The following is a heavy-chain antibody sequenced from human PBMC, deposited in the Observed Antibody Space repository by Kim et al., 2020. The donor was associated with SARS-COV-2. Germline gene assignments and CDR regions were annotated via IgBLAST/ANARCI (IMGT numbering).Heavy chain of an antibody. CDR3: ASPMTVVVPAGDAFDI. D-gene: IGHD2-2*01. J-gene: IGHJ3*02. CDR1: GGSISSSNW. Sequence: SETLSLTCAVSGGSISSSNWWSWVRQPPGKGLEWIGEIYHSGSTNYNPSLKSRVTISVDKSKNQFSLKLSSVTAADTAVYYCASPMTVVVPAGDAFDIWGQGTMVTVSS. V-gene: IGHV4-4*02. CDR2: IYHSGST.